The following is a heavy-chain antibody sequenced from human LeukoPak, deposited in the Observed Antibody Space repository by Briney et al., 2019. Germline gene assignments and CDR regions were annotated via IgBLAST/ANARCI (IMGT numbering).Heavy chain of an antibody. D-gene: IGHD3-10*01. CDR3: ARDLPGSDNYYYGMDV. CDR2: IYSGGST. CDR1: GFTVSSNY. V-gene: IGHV3-66*01. Sequence: GGSLRLSCAASGFTVSSNYMSWVRQAPGKGLEWVSVIYSGGSTYYADSVKGRFTISRDNSKNTLYLQMNSLRAEDTAVYYCARDLPGSDNYYYGMDVWGQGTTVTVSS. J-gene: IGHJ6*02.